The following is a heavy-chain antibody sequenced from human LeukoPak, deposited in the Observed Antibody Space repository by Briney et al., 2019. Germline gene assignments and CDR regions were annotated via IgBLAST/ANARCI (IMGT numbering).Heavy chain of an antibody. CDR2: LYSGGST. V-gene: IGHV3-66*04. J-gene: IGHJ4*02. Sequence: PGGSLRLSCGASGFTFSDYYMSWVRQAPGKGLEWVSVLYSGGSTYYADSVKGRFTISRDDSKNTLYLQMNSLRAEDTAVYYCARHRGYCSSTSCYPYYFDYWGQGTLVTVSS. D-gene: IGHD2-2*01. CDR1: GFTFSDYY. CDR3: ARHRGYCSSTSCYPYYFDY.